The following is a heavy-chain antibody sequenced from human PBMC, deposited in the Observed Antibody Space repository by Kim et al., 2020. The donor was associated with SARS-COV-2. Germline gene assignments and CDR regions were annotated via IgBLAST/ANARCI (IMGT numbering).Heavy chain of an antibody. CDR2: IFFSGST. Sequence: SETLSLTCTVSGGSINGYYWGWIRQPPGKGLEWIGHIFFSGSTTYNSSLNIRLTMSVDMSRNQFSLRLTSVNTPDTGVYYCARVGSSVHSVFAFDRWGQGTLLTVPS. CDR3: ARVGSSVHSVFAFDR. J-gene: IGHJ4*02. CDR1: GGSINGYY. V-gene: IGHV4-59*13. D-gene: IGHD1-26*01.